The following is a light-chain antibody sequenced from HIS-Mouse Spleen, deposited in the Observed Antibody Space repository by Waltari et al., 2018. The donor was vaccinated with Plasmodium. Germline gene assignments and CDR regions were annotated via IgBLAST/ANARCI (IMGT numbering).Light chain of an antibody. CDR2: KDS. CDR3: QSADSSGTYVV. J-gene: IGLJ2*01. CDR1: ALPKQY. Sequence: SYELTQPPSVSVSPGQTARITCSGDALPKQYAYWYQQKPGQAPVLVIYKDSERPSGGPERCSGSSSGTTVTLTISGVQAEDEADYYCQSADSSGTYVVFGGGTKLTVL. V-gene: IGLV3-25*03.